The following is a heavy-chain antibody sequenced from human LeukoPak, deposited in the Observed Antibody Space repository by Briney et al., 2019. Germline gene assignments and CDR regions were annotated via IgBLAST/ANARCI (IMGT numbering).Heavy chain of an antibody. Sequence: ASVKVSCKASGYTFTSYYMHWVRQAPGQGLEWMGIINPSGGSTSYAQKFQGRVTMTRDTSISTAYMELSRLRSDDTAVYYCARDAYDILTGYYTGGDYWGQGTLVTVSS. J-gene: IGHJ4*02. CDR2: INPSGGST. CDR1: GYTFTSYY. D-gene: IGHD3-9*01. CDR3: ARDAYDILTGYYTGGDY. V-gene: IGHV1-46*01.